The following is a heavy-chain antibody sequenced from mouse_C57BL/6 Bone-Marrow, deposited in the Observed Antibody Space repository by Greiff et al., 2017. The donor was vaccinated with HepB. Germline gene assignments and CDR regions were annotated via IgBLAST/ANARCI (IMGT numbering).Heavy chain of an antibody. CDR3: ARLITTVRYYYAMDY. Sequence: DVQLQESGGGLVQPGGSLKLSCAASGFTFSDYYMYWVRQTPEKRLEWVAYISNGGGSTYYPDTVKGRFTISRDNAKNTLYLQMSRLKSEDTAMYYCARLITTVRYYYAMDYWGQGTSVTVSS. CDR2: ISNGGGST. J-gene: IGHJ4*01. V-gene: IGHV5-12*01. D-gene: IGHD1-1*01. CDR1: GFTFSDYY.